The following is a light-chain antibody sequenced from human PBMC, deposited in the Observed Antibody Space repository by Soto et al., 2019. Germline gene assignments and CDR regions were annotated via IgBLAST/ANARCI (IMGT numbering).Light chain of an antibody. CDR1: QSVRSSY. CDR2: DAS. J-gene: IGKJ1*01. CDR3: QQYGSSPWT. Sequence: EIVMTQSPGTLSLSPGERATLSCRASQSVRSSYLAWYQQKPGQAPRLLIYDASSRATGSPDRFSGSGSGTDFTLTISRLEPEDFAVYYCQQYGSSPWTFGQGTKV. V-gene: IGKV3-20*01.